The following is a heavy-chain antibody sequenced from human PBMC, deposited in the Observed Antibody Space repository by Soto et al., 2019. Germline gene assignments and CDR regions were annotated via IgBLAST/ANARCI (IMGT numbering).Heavy chain of an antibody. CDR3: AATYGSNTHFLY. CDR2: IHSDGSTT. Sequence: EVQLVESGGDVVQPGESLRLSCAASGFSFSTYYMHWVRQVPGKGLVWVSRIHSDGSTTTYADSVRGRFTISRDNTKNTLYLHMNSLRAEDTAVYYCAATYGSNTHFLYWGQGTLVTVST. J-gene: IGHJ4*02. CDR1: GFSFSTYY. D-gene: IGHD4-17*01. V-gene: IGHV3-74*01.